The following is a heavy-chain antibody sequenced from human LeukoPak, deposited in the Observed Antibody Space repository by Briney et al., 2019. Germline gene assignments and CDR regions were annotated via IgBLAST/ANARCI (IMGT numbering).Heavy chain of an antibody. J-gene: IGHJ6*02. D-gene: IGHD4-17*01. CDR3: AKDKNPPTVTTIGYYGMDV. CDR1: GFTFSSYA. CDR2: ISYDGSNK. Sequence: GRSLRLSCAASGFTFSSYAMHWVRQAPGKGLEWVAVISYDGSNKYYADSVKGRFTISRDNSKNTLYLQMNSLRAEDTAVYYCAKDKNPPTVTTIGYYGMDVWGQGTTVTVSS. V-gene: IGHV3-30-3*01.